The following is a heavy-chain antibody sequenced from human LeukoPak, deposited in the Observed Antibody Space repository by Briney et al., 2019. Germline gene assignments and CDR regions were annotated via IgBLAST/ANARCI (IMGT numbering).Heavy chain of an antibody. J-gene: IGHJ3*02. CDR3: ARVVPKQQLVDAFDI. CDR2: VFYSGST. V-gene: IGHV4-59*11. Sequence: SETLSLTCTVSGGSISSRYWSWIRQPPGKGLEWIGYVFYSGSTNYNPSLKSRVSISVDTSKKQLSLKLSSVTAADTAVYYCARVVPKQQLVDAFDIWGQGTMVTVSS. CDR1: GGSISSRY. D-gene: IGHD6-13*01.